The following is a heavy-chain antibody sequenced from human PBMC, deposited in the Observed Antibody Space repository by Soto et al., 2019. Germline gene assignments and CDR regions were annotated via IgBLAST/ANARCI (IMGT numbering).Heavy chain of an antibody. CDR3: TTDWKFFHL. D-gene: IGHD1-1*01. CDR2: IKSHSDGGTT. J-gene: IGHJ5*02. Sequence: EVQLVESGGGLVKPGGSLRLSCAVSGFTFSNAWMDWVRQAPGKGLEWVGRIKSHSDGGTTDYAAPVKGRISILRDDSKSTLYLQMDSLKTEDTAVYYCTTDWKFFHLWGQGTLVTVSS. CDR1: GFTFSNAW. V-gene: IGHV3-15*07.